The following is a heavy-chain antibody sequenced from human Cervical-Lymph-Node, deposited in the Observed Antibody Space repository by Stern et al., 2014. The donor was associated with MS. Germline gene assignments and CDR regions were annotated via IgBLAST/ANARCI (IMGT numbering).Heavy chain of an antibody. CDR1: GGTFTSYA. D-gene: IGHD6-19*01. V-gene: IGHV1-69*01. CDR3: AREAGIAVAGTSWYFDL. CDR2: IIPIFETA. J-gene: IGHJ2*01. Sequence: VKLVQSVAEVKKPGSSVKVSCKASGGTFTSYAITWVRQAPGQGLQWMGGIIPIFETATYSQNFQGSVTVTAYASTSTAYMELISLRSEDTAVYYCAREAGIAVAGTSWYFDLWGRGTLVTVSS.